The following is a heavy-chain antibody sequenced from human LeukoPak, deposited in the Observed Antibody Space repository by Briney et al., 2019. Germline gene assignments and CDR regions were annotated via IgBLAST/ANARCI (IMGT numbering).Heavy chain of an antibody. D-gene: IGHD3-3*01. CDR3: ARNSPGPVGAFDI. CDR1: GFTFNSYA. V-gene: IGHV3-30*04. CDR2: ISYDGSNK. Sequence: GGSLRLSCAASGFTFNSYAMHWVRQAPGKGLEWVAVISYDGSNKYYADSVKGRFTISRDNSKNTLYLQMNSLRAEDTAVYYCARNSPGPVGAFDIWGQGTMVTVSS. J-gene: IGHJ3*02.